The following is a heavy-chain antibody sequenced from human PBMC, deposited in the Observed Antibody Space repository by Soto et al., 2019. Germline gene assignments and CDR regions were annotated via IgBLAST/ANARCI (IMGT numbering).Heavy chain of an antibody. J-gene: IGHJ5*02. CDR1: GFTFRSYA. CDR3: ARPGGQQLVGNWFDP. CDR2: ISYDGSNK. D-gene: IGHD6-13*01. V-gene: IGHV3-30-3*01. Sequence: GGSLRLSCAASGFTFRSYAMHWVRQAPGKGLEWVAVISYDGSNKYYADSVKGRFTISRDNSKNTLYLQMNSLRAEDTAVYYCARPGGQQLVGNWFDPWGQGTLVTVSS.